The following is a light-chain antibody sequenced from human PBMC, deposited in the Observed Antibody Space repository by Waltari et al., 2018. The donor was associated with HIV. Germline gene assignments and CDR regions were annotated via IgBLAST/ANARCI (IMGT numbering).Light chain of an antibody. V-gene: IGLV2-14*03. CDR2: DVS. J-gene: IGLJ3*02. CDR3: SSYTSSAGV. CDR1: SSDVGGYHY. Sequence: QSALTQPASVSGSPGQSITIPCTGTSSDVGGYHYVSWYQQHPGKAPKLMIYDVSNRPSGVSNRFSGSKSGNTASLTISGLQAEDEADYYCSSYTSSAGVFGGGTKLTVL.